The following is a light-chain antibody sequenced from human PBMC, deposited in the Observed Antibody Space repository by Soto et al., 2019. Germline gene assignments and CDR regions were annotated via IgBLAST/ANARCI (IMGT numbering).Light chain of an antibody. V-gene: IGLV2-14*03. Sequence: HSALTQPASLSGSPGQSITISCTGTSSDVGAYSYVSWYQQHPGKAPKLVIHNVNTRPSGVSNRFSGSKSGNTASLTISGLQAEDEADYYCSSYTSSGTLVFGGGTKLTVL. J-gene: IGLJ2*01. CDR2: NVN. CDR3: SSYTSSGTLV. CDR1: SSDVGAYSY.